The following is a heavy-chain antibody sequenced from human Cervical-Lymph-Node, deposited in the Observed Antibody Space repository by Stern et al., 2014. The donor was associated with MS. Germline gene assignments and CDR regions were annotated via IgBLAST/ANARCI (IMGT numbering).Heavy chain of an antibody. D-gene: IGHD4/OR15-4a*01. CDR1: GFTFSGNG. CDR2: ILHDGSNA. Sequence: VQLVESGGGVVQPGRSLRLSCAASGFTFSGNGMHWVRQAPGKGLERVALILHDGSNANYADSVKGRFTISRDNSKNTLYLQMNSLRAEDTAVYYCARDFSQEDYYFDYWGQGTLVTVTS. CDR3: ARDFSQEDYYFDY. V-gene: IGHV3-30*01. J-gene: IGHJ4*02.